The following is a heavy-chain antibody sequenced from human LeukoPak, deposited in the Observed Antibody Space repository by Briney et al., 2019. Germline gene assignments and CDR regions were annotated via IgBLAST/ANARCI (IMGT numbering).Heavy chain of an antibody. CDR3: ARDTTVTTGEFDY. CDR1: GFTFSSYA. J-gene: IGHJ4*02. D-gene: IGHD4-11*01. V-gene: IGHV3-30-3*01. CDR2: ISYDGSNK. Sequence: GGSLRLSCAASGFTFSSYAMHWVRQAPGKGLEWVAVISYDGSNKYYADSVKGRFTISRDNFKNTLYLQMNSLRAEDTAVYYCARDTTVTTGEFDYWGQGTLVTVSS.